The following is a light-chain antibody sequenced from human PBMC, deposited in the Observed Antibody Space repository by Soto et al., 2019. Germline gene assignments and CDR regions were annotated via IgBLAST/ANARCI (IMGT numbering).Light chain of an antibody. J-gene: IGLJ3*02. CDR2: DTT. CDR1: SGAVTSGHY. V-gene: IGLV7-46*01. Sequence: QAVVTQEPSLTVSPGGTVTLTCSSSSGAVTSGHYPYWFQQKPGQAPRTLIHDTTNKHSWTPARFSGFLLGGKAALTLAGAQTDDEADYYCLLSYSGTNWVFGGGTKVTVL. CDR3: LLSYSGTNWV.